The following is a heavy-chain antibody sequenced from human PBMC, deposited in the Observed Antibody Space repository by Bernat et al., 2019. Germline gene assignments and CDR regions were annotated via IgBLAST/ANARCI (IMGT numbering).Heavy chain of an antibody. CDR1: GYTFTSYY. V-gene: IGHV1-46*01. Sequence: QVQLVQSGAEVKKPGASVKVSCKASGYTFTSYYMHWVRQAPGQGLEWMGIINPSGGSTSYAQKFQGRVTMTRDTSTSTVYMELSSLRSEDTAVYYCARERRVRYYYYGMDVWGRGTTVTVSS. CDR3: ARERRVRYYYYGMDV. CDR2: INPSGGST. J-gene: IGHJ6*02.